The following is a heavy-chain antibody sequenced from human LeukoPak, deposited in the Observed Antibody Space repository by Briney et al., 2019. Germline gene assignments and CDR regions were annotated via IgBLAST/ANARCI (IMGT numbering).Heavy chain of an antibody. Sequence: PGGSLRLSCAASGFAVSSNYMSWVRQAPGKGLEWVSSISSSSSYIYYADSVKGRFTISRDNAKNSLYLQMNSLRAEDTAVYYCARGNFRRIAVAWSSHYYMDVWGKGTTVTVPS. CDR2: ISSSSSYI. V-gene: IGHV3-21*01. CDR1: GFAVSSNY. J-gene: IGHJ6*03. D-gene: IGHD6-19*01. CDR3: ARGNFRRIAVAWSSHYYMDV.